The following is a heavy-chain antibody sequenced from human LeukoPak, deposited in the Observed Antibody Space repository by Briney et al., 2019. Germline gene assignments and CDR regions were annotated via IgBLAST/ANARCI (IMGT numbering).Heavy chain of an antibody. V-gene: IGHV5-51*01. Sequence: PGASLQTSCQGSGSSFTSYLIAWVRQMPGKGVGWMGIINPGDSDTRYSPSFQGQVTISADKSISTAYLQWSSLKASDTAMYYCARAWPAMGNSFDYWGQGTLVTVSS. CDR3: ARAWPAMGNSFDY. CDR1: GSSFTSYL. D-gene: IGHD5-18*01. CDR2: INPGDSDT. J-gene: IGHJ4*02.